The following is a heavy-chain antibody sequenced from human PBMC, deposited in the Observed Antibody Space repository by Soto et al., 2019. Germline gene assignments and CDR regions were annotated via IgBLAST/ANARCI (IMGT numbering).Heavy chain of an antibody. CDR2: ISYDGSNK. Sequence: QVQLVESGGGVVQPGRSLRLSCAASGFTFSSYAMHWVRQAPGKGLEWVAVISYDGSNKYYADSVKGRFTISRDNSKNTLYLQRNSLRAEDTAVYYCARERKLGIYYYYGMDVWGQGTTVTVSS. J-gene: IGHJ6*02. CDR1: GFTFSSYA. V-gene: IGHV3-30-3*01. D-gene: IGHD2-15*01. CDR3: ARERKLGIYYYYGMDV.